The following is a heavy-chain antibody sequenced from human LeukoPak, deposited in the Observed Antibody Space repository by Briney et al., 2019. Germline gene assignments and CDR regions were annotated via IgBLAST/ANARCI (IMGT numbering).Heavy chain of an antibody. CDR1: GFTFSSYS. CDR3: ARRRDSGSLQHFDY. D-gene: IGHD1-26*01. CDR2: ISSSSSTI. Sequence: GGSLRLSCAASGFTFSSYSMNWVRQAPGKGLEWVSYISSSSSTIYYADSVKGRFTISRDNAKNSLYLQMNSLRAEDTAVYYCARRRDSGSLQHFDYWGQGTLVTVSS. V-gene: IGHV3-48*04. J-gene: IGHJ4*02.